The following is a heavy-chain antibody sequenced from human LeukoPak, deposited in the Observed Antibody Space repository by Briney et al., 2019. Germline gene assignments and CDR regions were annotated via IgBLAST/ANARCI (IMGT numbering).Heavy chain of an antibody. CDR1: GFTFSSYP. D-gene: IGHD3-10*01. CDR3: AKDLQHFGSGSSPFDH. J-gene: IGHJ4*02. Sequence: GGSLRLSCAASGFTFSSYPMSWVRQAPGKGLEWVSGISDSADRTYYADSVKGRFTISRDNSKNTLYLQMNSLGAEDTALYYCAKDLQHFGSGSSPFDHWGQGTLVTVSS. CDR2: ISDSADRT. V-gene: IGHV3-23*01.